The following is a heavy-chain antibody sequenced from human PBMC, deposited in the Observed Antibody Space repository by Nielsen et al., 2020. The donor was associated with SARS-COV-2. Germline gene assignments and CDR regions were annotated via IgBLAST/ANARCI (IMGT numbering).Heavy chain of an antibody. Sequence: GGSLRLSCAVSGFTFSGSALHWVRQAPGKGLEWVSGISWNSGSIGYADSVKGRFTISRDNAKNSLYLQMNSLRAEDTALYYCASRLGWGQGTLVTVSS. J-gene: IGHJ4*02. CDR1: GFTFSGSA. D-gene: IGHD3-16*01. CDR3: ASRLG. V-gene: IGHV3-9*01. CDR2: ISWNSGSI.